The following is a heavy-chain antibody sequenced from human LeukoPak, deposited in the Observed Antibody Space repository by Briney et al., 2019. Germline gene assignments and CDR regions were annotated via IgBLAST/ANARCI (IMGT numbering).Heavy chain of an antibody. D-gene: IGHD3-22*01. J-gene: IGHJ4*02. Sequence: SEALSLTCTVSGGSISSSSYYWGWIRQPPGEGLEWIGSIYYSGSTYYNPSLKSRVTISVDTSKNQFSLKLSSVTAADTAVYYCARVTGYIVEDYFDYWGQGTLVTVSS. CDR2: IYYSGST. CDR3: ARVTGYIVEDYFDY. CDR1: GGSISSSSYY. V-gene: IGHV4-39*07.